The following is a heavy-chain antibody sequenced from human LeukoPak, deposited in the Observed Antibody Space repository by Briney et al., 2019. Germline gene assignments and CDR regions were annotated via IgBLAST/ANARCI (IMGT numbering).Heavy chain of an antibody. Sequence: GGSLRLSCAASGFTFDDYAMHWVRQAPGKGLEWVSGISWNSGSIGYADSVKGRFTISRDNAKNTLYLQMNSLRAEDTAVYYCARALPGYSYGIDYWGQGTLVTVSS. CDR1: GFTFDDYA. V-gene: IGHV3-9*01. D-gene: IGHD5-18*01. CDR3: ARALPGYSYGIDY. J-gene: IGHJ4*02. CDR2: ISWNSGSI.